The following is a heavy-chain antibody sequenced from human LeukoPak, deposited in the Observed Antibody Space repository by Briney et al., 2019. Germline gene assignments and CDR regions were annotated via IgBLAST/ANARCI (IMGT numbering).Heavy chain of an antibody. CDR3: ATVGLGGSPSSGIRCYYYMDV. J-gene: IGHJ6*03. Sequence: SVKVSCKASGGTFSSYAISWVRQAPGQGLEWMGGIIPIFGTANYAQKFQGRVTITADESTSTAYMELSSLRSEDTAVYYCATVGLGGSPSSGIRCYYYMDVWGKGTTVTVSS. V-gene: IGHV1-69*13. CDR2: IIPIFGTA. D-gene: IGHD3/OR15-3a*01. CDR1: GGTFSSYA.